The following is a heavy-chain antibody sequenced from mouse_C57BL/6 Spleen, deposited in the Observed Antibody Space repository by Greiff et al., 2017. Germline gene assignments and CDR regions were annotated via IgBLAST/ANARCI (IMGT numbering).Heavy chain of an antibody. V-gene: IGHV5-16*01. CDR2: INYDGSST. J-gene: IGHJ4*01. D-gene: IGHD1-1*01. CDR1: GFTFSDYY. Sequence: EVMLVESEGGLVQPGSSTKLSCTASGFTFSDYYMAWVRQVPEKGLEWVANINYDGSSTYYLDSLKSRFIISRDNAKNILYLQMSSLKSEDTATYYCARARYYGSSYAMDYWGQGTSVTVSS. CDR3: ARARYYGSSYAMDY.